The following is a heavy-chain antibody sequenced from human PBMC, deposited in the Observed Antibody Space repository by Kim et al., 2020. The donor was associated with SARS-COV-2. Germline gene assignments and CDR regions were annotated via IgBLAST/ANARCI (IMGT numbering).Heavy chain of an antibody. CDR3: AREDSSSWYKWMDY. V-gene: IGHV4-39*07. J-gene: IGHJ4*02. D-gene: IGHD6-13*01. Sequence: NPSLKSRVTISVDTSKNQFSLKLSSVTAADTAVYYCAREDSSSWYKWMDYWGQGTLVTVSS.